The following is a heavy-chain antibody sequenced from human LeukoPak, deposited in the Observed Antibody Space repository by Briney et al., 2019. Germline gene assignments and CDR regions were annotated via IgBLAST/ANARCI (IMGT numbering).Heavy chain of an antibody. CDR1: VYTFTSYA. Sequence: ASVNVSFKASVYTFTSYAMHWVCQAPGQRLEWMGWINAGNGNTKYSKKFQGRVTITRDTSASTAYMELSSLRSEDTAVYYCARGSPYYYDRSGYYYNYWGQGTLVTVSS. CDR3: ARGSPYYYDRSGYYYNY. CDR2: INAGNGNT. D-gene: IGHD3-22*01. J-gene: IGHJ4*02. V-gene: IGHV1-3*01.